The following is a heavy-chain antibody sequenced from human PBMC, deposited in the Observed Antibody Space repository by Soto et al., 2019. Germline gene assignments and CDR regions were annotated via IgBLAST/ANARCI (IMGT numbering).Heavy chain of an antibody. D-gene: IGHD3-16*01. CDR1: GITFSGSA. CDR2: IRRKANSYAT. Sequence: GGSLRLSCAASGITFSGSAMHWVRQASGKGLEWVGRIRRKANSYATAYAASVKGRFTISRDDSKNTAYLQMNSLKTEDTAVYYCTRVFGWLPRGSYYYYGMDVWGQGTTVTVSS. CDR3: TRVFGWLPRGSYYYYGMDV. J-gene: IGHJ6*02. V-gene: IGHV3-73*01.